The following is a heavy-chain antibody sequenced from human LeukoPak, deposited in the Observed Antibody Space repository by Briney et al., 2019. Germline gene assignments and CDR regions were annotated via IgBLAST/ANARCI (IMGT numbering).Heavy chain of an antibody. CDR2: ISISSSYI. V-gene: IGHV3-21*01. CDR1: GFTFSSYS. CDR3: LPTRYSGFDY. Sequence: GGSLRLSCAASGFTFSSYSMNWVRQAPAKGLEWVSSISISSSYIYYAASVKGRFTISRDNAKNSVYLQMNRLSADDPGVYYCLPTRYSGFDYWGEGPVVTVSS. J-gene: IGHJ4*02. D-gene: IGHD1-26*01.